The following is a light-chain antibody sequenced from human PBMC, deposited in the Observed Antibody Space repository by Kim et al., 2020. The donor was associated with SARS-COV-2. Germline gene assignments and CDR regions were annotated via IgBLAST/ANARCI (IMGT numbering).Light chain of an antibody. CDR2: DTS. CDR1: QSVSYY. Sequence: EIVLTQSPATLSLSPGERATLSCRASQSVSYYLAWYQQKPGQAPRLLIYDTSNRATGIPTRFSGSGSGTDFTLTINSLEPEDFAVYYCQQSSNWPLTFGGGTKVEIK. CDR3: QQSSNWPLT. V-gene: IGKV3-11*01. J-gene: IGKJ4*01.